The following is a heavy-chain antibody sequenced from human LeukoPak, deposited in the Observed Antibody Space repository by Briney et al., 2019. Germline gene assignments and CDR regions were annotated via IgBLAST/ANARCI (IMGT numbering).Heavy chain of an antibody. CDR3: ARTRYYYDSSHDAFDI. CDR2: IKQDGSEK. Sequence: AGGSLRLSCAASGFTFSSYWMSWVRQAPGKGLEWVANIKQDGSEKYYVDSVKGRFTISRDNAKNSLYLQMNSLRAEDTAVYYCARTRYYYDSSHDAFDIWGQGTMVTVSS. J-gene: IGHJ3*02. CDR1: GFTFSSYW. V-gene: IGHV3-7*01. D-gene: IGHD3-22*01.